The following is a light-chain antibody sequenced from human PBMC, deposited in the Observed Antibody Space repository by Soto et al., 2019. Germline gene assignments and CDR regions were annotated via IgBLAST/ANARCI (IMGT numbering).Light chain of an antibody. CDR1: QSVRSN. CDR2: DAS. Sequence: EIVMTQSPATLSVSPGERATLSCRASQSVRSNLAWYQHQLGQAPRLLIYDASTRANGIPDRFTGSGSGTELTLTSSSLQYEDFAVYYCQQHPNWPRTFRQGTKLEI. CDR3: QQHPNWPRT. V-gene: IGKV3-15*01. J-gene: IGKJ2*01.